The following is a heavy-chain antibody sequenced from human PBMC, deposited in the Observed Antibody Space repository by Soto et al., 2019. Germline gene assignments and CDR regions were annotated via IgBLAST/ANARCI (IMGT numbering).Heavy chain of an antibody. CDR3: ARDNDRAQLGGNYYYIRDV. CDR1: GGTFSTSA. Sequence: QVQVVQSGAEVKKPGSSVKVSCKTSGGTFSTSAISWVRQAPGQGLKWMGGIMPIFRTADYAQKFQGRLTITADESASTAYLELSSLRSEDTAVYYCARDNDRAQLGGNYYYIRDVWGQGTTVTVTS. D-gene: IGHD1-1*01. J-gene: IGHJ6*02. CDR2: IMPIFRTA. V-gene: IGHV1-69*12.